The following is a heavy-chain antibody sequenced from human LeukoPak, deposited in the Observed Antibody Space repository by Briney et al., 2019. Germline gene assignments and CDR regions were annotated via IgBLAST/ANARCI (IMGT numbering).Heavy chain of an antibody. Sequence: GGSLRLSCVASGFTFDNYIMNWVRQAPGKGLEWVSSITSGSDYIYYADSLKGRFIISRDNAKNSLYLQMNSLRTEDTAVYYCAKDLITVAGMVGMDHWGQGTLVTVSS. V-gene: IGHV3-21*01. CDR1: GFTFDNYI. CDR3: AKDLITVAGMVGMDH. CDR2: ITSGSDYI. D-gene: IGHD6-19*01. J-gene: IGHJ4*02.